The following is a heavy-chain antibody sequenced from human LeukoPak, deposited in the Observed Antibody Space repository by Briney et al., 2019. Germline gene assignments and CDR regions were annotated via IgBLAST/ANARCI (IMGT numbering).Heavy chain of an antibody. J-gene: IGHJ3*02. CDR3: AKLRYSSSFDDAFDI. V-gene: IGHV3-23*01. CDR1: GFTFSSYG. CDR2: ISGSGGST. Sequence: TGGSLRLSCAASGFTFSSYGMHWVRQAPGKGLEWVSAISGSGGSTYYADSVKGRFTISRDNSKNTLYLQMNSLRAEDTAVYYCAKLRYSSSFDDAFDIWGQGTMVTVSS. D-gene: IGHD6-13*01.